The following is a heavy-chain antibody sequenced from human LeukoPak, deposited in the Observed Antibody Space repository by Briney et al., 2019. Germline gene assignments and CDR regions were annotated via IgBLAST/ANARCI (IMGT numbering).Heavy chain of an antibody. J-gene: IGHJ4*02. CDR1: GFTFSSYA. D-gene: IGHD2-2*01. CDR3: ARGTIWGYCSSTSCLGDFDY. V-gene: IGHV3-30*01. Sequence: GGSLRLSCAASGFTFSSYAMHWVRQAPGKGLEWVAVISYDGSNKYYADSVKGRFTISRDNSKNTLYLQMNSLRAEDTAVYYCARGTIWGYCSSTSCLGDFDYWGQGTLVTVSS. CDR2: ISYDGSNK.